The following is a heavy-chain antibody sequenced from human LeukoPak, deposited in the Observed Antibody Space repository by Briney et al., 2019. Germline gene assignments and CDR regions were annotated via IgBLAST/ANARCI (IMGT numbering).Heavy chain of an antibody. CDR3: ASYDSSGYYHYFDY. CDR1: GFTCSHFA. V-gene: IGHV3-23*01. Sequence: TGVSLSLSCAHSGFTCSHFAMSGVREAPGRGVVCVSVISGSGGFTYYPDSVKVRLPISSDNSKTTLYLQMNSLRAEDTAAYYYASYDSSGYYHYFDYWGQGTLVTVSS. D-gene: IGHD3-22*01. CDR2: ISGSGGFT. J-gene: IGHJ4*02.